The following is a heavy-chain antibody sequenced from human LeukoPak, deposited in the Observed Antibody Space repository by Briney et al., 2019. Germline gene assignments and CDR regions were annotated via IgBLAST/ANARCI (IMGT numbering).Heavy chain of an antibody. J-gene: IGHJ4*02. V-gene: IGHV4-34*01. CDR2: INHSGST. D-gene: IGHD3-3*01. CDR1: GGSFSGYY. Sequence: SETLSLTCAVYGGSFSGYYWSWIRQPPGKGLEWTGEINHSGSTNYNPSLKSRVTISVDTSKNQFSLKLSSVTAADTAVYYCARGLCTIFGVVIIKRHFDYWGQGTLVTASS. CDR3: ARGLCTIFGVVIIKRHFDY.